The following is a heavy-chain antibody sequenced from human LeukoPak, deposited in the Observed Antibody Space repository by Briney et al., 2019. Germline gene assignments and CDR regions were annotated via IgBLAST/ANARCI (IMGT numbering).Heavy chain of an antibody. CDR3: ARVGPPLFRAAAALNWFDP. V-gene: IGHV4-31*03. CDR1: GGSISSGGYY. D-gene: IGHD6-13*01. Sequence: SQTLSLTCTVSGGSISSGGYYWSWIRPHPGKGLEWIGYIYYSGSTYYNPSLKSRVTISVDTSKNQFSLKLSSVTAADTAVYYCARVGPPLFRAAAALNWFDPWGQGTLVTVSS. CDR2: IYYSGST. J-gene: IGHJ5*02.